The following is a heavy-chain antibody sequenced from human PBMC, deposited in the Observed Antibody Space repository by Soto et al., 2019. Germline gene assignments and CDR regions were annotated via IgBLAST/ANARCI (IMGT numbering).Heavy chain of an antibody. CDR3: ARVVVVVPAAREGVNWFDP. V-gene: IGHV4-31*03. J-gene: IGHJ5*02. CDR2: INYSGST. Sequence: QVQLQESGPGLVKPSQTLSLTCTVSGGSISSGGYYWSWIRQHPGKGLEWIGYINYSGSTYYNPSLKSRVTISVDTSKNQFSLKLSSVTAADTGVYYCARVVVVVPAAREGVNWFDPWGQGTLVTVSS. CDR1: GGSISSGGYY. D-gene: IGHD2-2*01.